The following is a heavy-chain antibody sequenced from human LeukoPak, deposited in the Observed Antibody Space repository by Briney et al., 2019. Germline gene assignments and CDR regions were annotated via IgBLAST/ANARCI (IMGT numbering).Heavy chain of an antibody. J-gene: IGHJ4*02. V-gene: IGHV3-23*01. CDR2: ISGSGGST. D-gene: IGHD3-9*01. CDR1: GFTFSSYA. CDR3: AKAASDWYYDILTGYYNIWSAAYYFDY. Sequence: GGSLRLSCAASGFTFSSYAMSWVRQAPGKGLEWVSAISGSGGSTYYADSVKGRFTISRDNSKNTLYLQMNSLRAEDTAVYYCAKAASDWYYDILTGYYNIWSAAYYFDYWGQGTLVTVSS.